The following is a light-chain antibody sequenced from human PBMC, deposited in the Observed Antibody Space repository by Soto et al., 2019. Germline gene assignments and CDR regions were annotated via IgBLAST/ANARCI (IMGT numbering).Light chain of an antibody. CDR1: SSDVGGYNY. Sequence: QSALTQPASVSGSPGQSITISCTGTSSDVGGYNYVSWYQQHPGKAPKLMIYDVSNRPSGVSNRFSGSKSGNTASLTISGLQAEDEADYYCSSYTSSCTLYVLGTGTKLTVL. CDR2: DVS. J-gene: IGLJ1*01. V-gene: IGLV2-14*01. CDR3: SSYTSSCTLYV.